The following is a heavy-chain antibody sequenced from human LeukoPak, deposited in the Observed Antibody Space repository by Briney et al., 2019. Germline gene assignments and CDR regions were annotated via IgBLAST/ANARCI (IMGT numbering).Heavy chain of an antibody. V-gene: IGHV3-74*01. D-gene: IGHD4/OR15-4a*01. CDR1: GFTFSSYW. CDR2: ITGDASST. CDR3: ARGPLSANYYVGDS. J-gene: IGHJ4*02. Sequence: PGGSLRLSCAASGFTFSSYWMHWVRQAPGKGLVWVSCITGDASSTRYADSVKGRFTVSRDNAKNTLYLQMNSLRAEDTAVYYCARGPLSANYYVGDSWGQGTLVIVSS.